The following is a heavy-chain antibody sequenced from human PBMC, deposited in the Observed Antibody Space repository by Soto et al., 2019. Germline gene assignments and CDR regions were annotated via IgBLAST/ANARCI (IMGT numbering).Heavy chain of an antibody. Sequence: ASVKVSCKASGYTFTSYGISWVRQAPGQGLEWMGWISAYNGNTNYAQKLQSRVTMTTDTSTSTAYMELRSLRSDDTAVYYCARALPGYSSGWYIYYYGMDVWGQGTTVTVSS. CDR3: ARALPGYSSGWYIYYYGMDV. CDR1: GYTFTSYG. CDR2: ISAYNGNT. D-gene: IGHD6-19*01. J-gene: IGHJ6*02. V-gene: IGHV1-18*01.